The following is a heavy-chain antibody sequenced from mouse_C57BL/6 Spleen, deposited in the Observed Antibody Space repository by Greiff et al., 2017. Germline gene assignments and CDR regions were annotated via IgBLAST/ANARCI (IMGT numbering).Heavy chain of an antibody. J-gene: IGHJ3*01. D-gene: IGHD2-4*01. CDR3: GKAVLDDYDGTWFAY. CDR2: IRNKANGYTT. Sequence: EVKLMESGGGLVQPGASLRLSCAASGFTFTDYYMSWVRQPPGQAPEWLALIRNKANGYTTEYTASVKGRFTISRDNSQNILYLQMNTRRAEDSATYYCGKAVLDDYDGTWFAYWGQGTLVTVSA. CDR1: GFTFTDYY. V-gene: IGHV7-4*01.